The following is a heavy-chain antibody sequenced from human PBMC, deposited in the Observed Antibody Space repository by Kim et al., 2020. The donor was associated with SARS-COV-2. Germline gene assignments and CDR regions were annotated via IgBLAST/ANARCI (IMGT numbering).Heavy chain of an antibody. J-gene: IGHJ4*02. Sequence: GGSLRLSCAASGFPFSNSWMSWVRQAPGKGLEWVANIKPDGSEKYYVDFLKGRLTISRDNAENSVYLQLNSLRAEDSAVYYCATFGSRVYWGQGALVTVS. CDR3: ATFGSRVY. V-gene: IGHV3-7*01. CDR2: IKPDGSEK. CDR1: GFPFSNSW. D-gene: IGHD3-16*01.